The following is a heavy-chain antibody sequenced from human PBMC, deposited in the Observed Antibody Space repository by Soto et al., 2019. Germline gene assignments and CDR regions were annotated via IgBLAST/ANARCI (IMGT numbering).Heavy chain of an antibody. D-gene: IGHD3-16*02. V-gene: IGHV1-3*01. CDR2: INAGNGNT. Sequence: QVQLVQSGAEVKKPGASVKVSCKASGYTFTSYAMHWVRQAPGQRLEWMGWINAGNGNTKYSQKFQGRVTITRDTTASTAYMELSSLRSEDTAVYYCARDVREVWGSYRYPYYYGMDVWGQGTTVTVSS. CDR3: ARDVREVWGSYRYPYYYGMDV. J-gene: IGHJ6*02. CDR1: GYTFTSYA.